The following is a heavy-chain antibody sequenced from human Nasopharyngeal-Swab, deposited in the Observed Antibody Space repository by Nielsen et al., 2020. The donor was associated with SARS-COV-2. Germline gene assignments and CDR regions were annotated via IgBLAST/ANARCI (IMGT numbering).Heavy chain of an antibody. CDR1: GGSISSYY. CDR3: ARGNYYYYGMDV. J-gene: IGHJ6*02. CDR2: IYYSGST. Sequence: SETLSFTCTGPGGSISSYYWSWIRQPPGKGLEWIGYIYYSGSTNYNPTLKSRVTISVDTSKNQFSLKLSSVTAADTAVYYCARGNYYYYGMDVWGQGTTVTVPS. V-gene: IGHV4-59*01.